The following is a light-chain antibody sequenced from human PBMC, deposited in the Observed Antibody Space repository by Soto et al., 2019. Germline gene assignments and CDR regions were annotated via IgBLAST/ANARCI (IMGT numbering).Light chain of an antibody. CDR1: QSISSY. J-gene: IGKJ3*01. Sequence: ELVVTQSPATLSLSPGERATLSCRASQSISSYLAWYQQKPDQAPRLLIYDASNRATGIPARFSGSGSGTDFTLTISSLEPEDFAVYYCQQRSTWPFTFGPGTKVDI. CDR2: DAS. CDR3: QQRSTWPFT. V-gene: IGKV3-11*01.